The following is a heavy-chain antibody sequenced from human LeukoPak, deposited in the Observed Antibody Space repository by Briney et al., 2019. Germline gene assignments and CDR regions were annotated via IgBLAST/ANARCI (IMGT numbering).Heavy chain of an antibody. V-gene: IGHV4-59*12. CDR3: AREAVAGPSYYFDY. D-gene: IGHD6-19*01. J-gene: IGHJ4*02. Sequence: PSETLSLTCTVSGGSISSYYWSWIRQPPGKGLEWIGYIYYSGSTYYNPSLKSRVTISVDTSKNQFSLKLSSVTAADTAVYYCAREAVAGPSYYFDYWGQGTLVTVSS. CDR2: IYYSGST. CDR1: GGSISSYY.